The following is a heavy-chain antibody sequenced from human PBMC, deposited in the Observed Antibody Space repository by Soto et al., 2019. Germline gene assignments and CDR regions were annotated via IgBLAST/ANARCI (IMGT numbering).Heavy chain of an antibody. V-gene: IGHV4-31*03. CDR2: TYYSGST. CDR1: GGSISSGGYY. Sequence: SETLSLTCTVSGGSISSGGYYWSWIRQHPGKGLEWIGYTYYSGSTYYNPSLKSRVTISVDTSKNQFSLKLSSVTAADTAVYYCARDDIRAYCSGGSCYPRWGQGTLVTVSS. CDR3: ARDDIRAYCSGGSCYPR. J-gene: IGHJ4*02. D-gene: IGHD2-15*01.